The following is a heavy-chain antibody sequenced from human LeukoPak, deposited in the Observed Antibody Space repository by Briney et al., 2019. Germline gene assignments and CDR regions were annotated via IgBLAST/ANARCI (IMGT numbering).Heavy chain of an antibody. J-gene: IGHJ4*02. CDR3: ARDQLYCSGGICYFDY. V-gene: IGHV3-74*01. D-gene: IGHD2-15*01. Sequence: GGSLRLSCAASGFTFRNYWMHWVRQAPGKGLVWVSRIHSDGSSTTYADSVKGRFTISRDNAKNTLYLQMNNLRAEDAAVYYCARDQLYCSGGICYFDYWGQGILVTVSS. CDR1: GFTFRNYW. CDR2: IHSDGSST.